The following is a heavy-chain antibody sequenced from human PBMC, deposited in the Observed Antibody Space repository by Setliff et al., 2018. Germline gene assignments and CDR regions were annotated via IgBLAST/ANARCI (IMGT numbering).Heavy chain of an antibody. D-gene: IGHD1-1*01. CDR3: ARTGTYRYFDY. CDR1: GASLSSGTYY. V-gene: IGHV4-39*01. Sequence: PSETLSLTCTVSGASLSSGTYYWGWIRQPPGKGLEWIGRIYYRGDTYYNAPLKGRLTISVDTAQNQFSLRLTSVTAADTAVYYCARTGTYRYFDYWGQGALVTVSS. CDR2: IYYRGDT. J-gene: IGHJ4*02.